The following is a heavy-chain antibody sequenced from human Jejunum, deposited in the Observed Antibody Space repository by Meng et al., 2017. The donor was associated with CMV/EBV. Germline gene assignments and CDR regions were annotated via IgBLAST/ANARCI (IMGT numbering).Heavy chain of an antibody. J-gene: IGHJ4*02. CDR1: DGSISSSTYF. CDR2: IFNSGAA. Sequence: QVQLQESGPGLVKSSGTLSLTCTVSDGSISSSTYFWGWIRQSPGKGLEWIGSIFNSGAAYYSPSLKSRVVISVDTSKNQFSLKMTSMTAADTAVYFCARELTLSRGLFDYWGQGTLVTVAS. D-gene: IGHD3-9*01. V-gene: IGHV4-39*07. CDR3: ARELTLSRGLFDY.